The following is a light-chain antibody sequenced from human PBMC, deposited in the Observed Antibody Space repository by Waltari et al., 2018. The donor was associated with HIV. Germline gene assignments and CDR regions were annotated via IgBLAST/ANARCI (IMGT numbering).Light chain of an antibody. Sequence: QSALTQPASVSGSPGPSTTIPCPGTRSHVGGYNLVSWYQQPPGKAPKLMIYEDNKRPAGVSNRFSGSKSGNTASLTISGLQAEDEADYYCCSYAGSPYVFGAGTKFTVL. CDR2: EDN. CDR1: RSHVGGYNL. J-gene: IGLJ1*01. V-gene: IGLV2-23*01. CDR3: CSYAGSPYV.